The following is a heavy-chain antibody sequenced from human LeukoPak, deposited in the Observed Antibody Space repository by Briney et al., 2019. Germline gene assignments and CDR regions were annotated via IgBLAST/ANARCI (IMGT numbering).Heavy chain of an antibody. V-gene: IGHV4-39*07. CDR3: ARGRRPPDY. Sequence: SETLSLACTVSGGSISSSSYYWGWIRQPPGKGLEWIGSIYYSGSTYYNPSLKSRVTISVDTSKNQFSLKLSSVTAADTAVYYCARGRRPPDYWGQGTLVTVSS. CDR1: GGSISSSSYY. J-gene: IGHJ4*02. CDR2: IYYSGST.